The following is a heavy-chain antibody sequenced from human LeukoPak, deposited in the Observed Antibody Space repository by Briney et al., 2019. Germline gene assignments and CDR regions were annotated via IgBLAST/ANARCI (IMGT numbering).Heavy chain of an antibody. CDR2: ISSNGDAT. J-gene: IGHJ5*02. Sequence: GGSLRLSCAASGFTFRNYALHWVRQAPGKGLEYVSAISSNGDATFYANSVKGRFTISRDNSKNTLYLQMGSLRAEDMAVYYCVRDYYGSGSRDVDPWGQGTLVTVSS. D-gene: IGHD3-10*01. V-gene: IGHV3-64*01. CDR3: VRDYYGSGSRDVDP. CDR1: GFTFRNYA.